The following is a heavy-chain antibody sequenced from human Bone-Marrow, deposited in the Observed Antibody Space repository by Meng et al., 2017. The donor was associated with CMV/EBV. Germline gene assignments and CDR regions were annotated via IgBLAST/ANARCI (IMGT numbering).Heavy chain of an antibody. Sequence: ASVKVSCKASGYTFTSYGISWVRQAPGQGLEWMGWISAYNGNTNYAQKLQGRVTMTTDTSTSTAYMELRSLRSDDTAVYYCARVKIRYQLLPYFDYWGQGTLVTFSS. CDR1: GYTFTSYG. J-gene: IGHJ4*02. CDR3: ARVKIRYQLLPYFDY. V-gene: IGHV1-18*01. CDR2: ISAYNGNT. D-gene: IGHD2-2*01.